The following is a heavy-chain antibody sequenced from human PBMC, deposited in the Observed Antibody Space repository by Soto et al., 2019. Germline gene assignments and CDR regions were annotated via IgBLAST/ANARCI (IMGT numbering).Heavy chain of an antibody. V-gene: IGHV3-30*18. Sequence: VQLVESGGGVVQPGRSLRLSCAASGFTFSDYAMHWVRQAPGKGLEWVAVVSHDGRNTHYADSVKGRFTISRDSSKKTVHLEMTSPRAEDTAVYYCAKGGRQWLVTSDFNYWGQGALVTVSS. CDR2: VSHDGRNT. CDR3: AKGGRQWLVTSDFNY. J-gene: IGHJ4*02. D-gene: IGHD6-19*01. CDR1: GFTFSDYA.